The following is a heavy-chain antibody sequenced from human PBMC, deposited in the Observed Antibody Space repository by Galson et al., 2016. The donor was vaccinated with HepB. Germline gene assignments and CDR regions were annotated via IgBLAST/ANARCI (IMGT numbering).Heavy chain of an antibody. D-gene: IGHD3-10*01. CDR2: ISYSGST. Sequence: SETLSLTCTVSGDSISSGSYYWSWIRQPPGKGLEWIGYISYSGSTNYNPSLKSRVTISVDTSKNQFSLKLSSVTAADTAVYYCARDSLGSGSYYGWFDPWGQGTLVTVSS. J-gene: IGHJ5*02. CDR1: GDSISSGSYY. V-gene: IGHV4-61*01. CDR3: ARDSLGSGSYYGWFDP.